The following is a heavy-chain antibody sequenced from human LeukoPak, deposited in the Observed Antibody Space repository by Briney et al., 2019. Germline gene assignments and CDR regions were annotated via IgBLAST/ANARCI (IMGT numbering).Heavy chain of an antibody. J-gene: IGHJ6*02. V-gene: IGHV1-46*01. CDR3: ARYYYDSSRRGAYYYYYGMDV. CDR2: INPSGGST. Sequence: RASVKVSCKASGYTFTSYYMHWVRQAPGQGLEWMGIINPSGGSTSYAQKFQGRVTMTRDTSTSTVYMELSSLRSEDTAVYYCARYYYDSSRRGAYYYYYGMDVWGQGTTVTVSS. D-gene: IGHD3-22*01. CDR1: GYTFTSYY.